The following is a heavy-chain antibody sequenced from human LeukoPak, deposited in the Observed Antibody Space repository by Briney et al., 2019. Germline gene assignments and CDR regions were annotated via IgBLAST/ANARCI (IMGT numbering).Heavy chain of an antibody. CDR1: GVSFSGYY. V-gene: IGHV4-34*01. D-gene: IGHD1-1*01. CDR2: INHSGSA. Sequence: SETLSLTCAVYGVSFSGYYWSWIRQPPGKGLEWLGEINHSGSANYNPSLKSRVTISVDTSKNQFSLKLTSVTAADTAVYYCARATLQLERRPFDYWGQGTLVTVSS. J-gene: IGHJ4*02. CDR3: ARATLQLERRPFDY.